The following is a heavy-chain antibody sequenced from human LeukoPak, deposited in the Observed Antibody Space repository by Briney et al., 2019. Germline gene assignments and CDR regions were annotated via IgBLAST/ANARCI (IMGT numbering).Heavy chain of an antibody. CDR1: GYTFTSYG. CDR3: ARDKDYDILTGYHYGMDV. V-gene: IGHV1-18*01. J-gene: IGHJ6*02. Sequence: ASVTVSCKASGYTFTSYGISWVRQAPGQGLEWMGWISAYNGNTNYAQKLQGRVTMTTDTSTSTAYMELRSLRSDDTAVYYCARDKDYDILTGYHYGMDVWGQGTTVTVSS. D-gene: IGHD3-9*01. CDR2: ISAYNGNT.